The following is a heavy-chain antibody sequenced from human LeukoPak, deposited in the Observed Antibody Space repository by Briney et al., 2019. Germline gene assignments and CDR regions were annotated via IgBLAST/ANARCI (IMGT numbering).Heavy chain of an antibody. CDR3: ARDLNYYDSSGYGH. CDR1: GFTFSSYS. CDR2: ISSSSSTM. D-gene: IGHD3-22*01. Sequence: GGSLRLSCAASGFTFSSYSMNWVRRAPGKGLEWVSYISSSSSTMYYADSVKGRFTISRDNAKNSLYLQMNSLRAEDTAVYYCARDLNYYDSSGYGHWGQGTLVTVSS. V-gene: IGHV3-48*01. J-gene: IGHJ4*02.